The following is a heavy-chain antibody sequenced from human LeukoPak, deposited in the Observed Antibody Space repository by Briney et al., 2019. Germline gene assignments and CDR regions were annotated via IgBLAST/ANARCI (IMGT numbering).Heavy chain of an antibody. D-gene: IGHD6-13*01. V-gene: IGHV1-2*02. CDR2: INPNSGGT. Sequence: ASVKVSCKASGYTFAGYYMHWVRQAPGQGLEWMGWINPNSGGTNYAQKFQGRVTMTRDTSISTAYMELSRLRSDDTAVYYCASPGIAAAGTPGDYWGQGTLVTVSS. CDR1: GYTFAGYY. CDR3: ASPGIAAAGTPGDY. J-gene: IGHJ4*02.